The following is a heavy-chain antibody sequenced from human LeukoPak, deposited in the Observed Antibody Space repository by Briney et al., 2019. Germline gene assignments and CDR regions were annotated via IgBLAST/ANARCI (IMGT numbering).Heavy chain of an antibody. D-gene: IGHD2-15*01. CDR2: ISGSGGST. Sequence: PGASLRLSCAASVFTFSSYAMSWVRQAPGKGLEWVSAISGSGGSTYYADSVKGRFTISRDNSKNTLYLQMNSLRAEDTAVYYCAKVLHRYCSGGSCYSLDYWGKGTLVTVSS. CDR3: AKVLHRYCSGGSCYSLDY. V-gene: IGHV3-23*01. J-gene: IGHJ4*02. CDR1: VFTFSSYA.